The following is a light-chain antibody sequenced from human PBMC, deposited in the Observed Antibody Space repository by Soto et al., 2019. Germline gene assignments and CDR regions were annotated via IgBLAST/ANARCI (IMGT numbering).Light chain of an antibody. CDR3: SSYAGSNNFVL. Sequence: QSALTQPPSASGSPGQSVTISCTGTSSDIGSYNFVSWYQRHPGKAPKFIIYEVSKRPSGVPDRFSGSKSGNTASLTVSGLQAEDEADYYCSSYAGSNNFVLFGGGTKLTVL. CDR2: EVS. J-gene: IGLJ2*01. CDR1: SSDIGSYNF. V-gene: IGLV2-8*01.